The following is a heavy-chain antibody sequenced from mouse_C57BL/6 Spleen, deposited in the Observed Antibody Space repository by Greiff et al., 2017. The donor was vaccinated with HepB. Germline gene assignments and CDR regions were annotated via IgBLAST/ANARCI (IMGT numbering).Heavy chain of an antibody. CDR2: INPNNGGT. J-gene: IGHJ3*01. Sequence: VQLKESGPELVKPGASVKMSCKASGYTFTDYNMHWVKQSHGKSLEWIGYINPNNGGTSYNQKFKGKATLTVNKSSSTAYMELRSLTSEDSAVYYCARSRDYAVSAFAYWGQGTLVTVSA. V-gene: IGHV1-22*01. CDR3: ARSRDYAVSAFAY. CDR1: GYTFTDYN. D-gene: IGHD2-4*01.